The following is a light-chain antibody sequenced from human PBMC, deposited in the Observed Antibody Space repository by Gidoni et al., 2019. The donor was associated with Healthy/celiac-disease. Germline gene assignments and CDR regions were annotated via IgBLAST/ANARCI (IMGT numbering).Light chain of an antibody. CDR1: SSDLGGYDY. CDR2: EVS. Sequence: QSALTQPASVSGSPGQSITISCTGTSSDLGGYDYVSWYQQPPGTSHNLMICEVSSRPLGVANLFPGSKSGNTASLTISGLQAEDEADYYCSSYTSSSTLVFGGGTKLTVL. CDR3: SSYTSSSTLV. V-gene: IGLV2-14*01. J-gene: IGLJ2*01.